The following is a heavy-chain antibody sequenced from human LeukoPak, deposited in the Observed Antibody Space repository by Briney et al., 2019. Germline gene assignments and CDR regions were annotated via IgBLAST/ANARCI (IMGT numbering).Heavy chain of an antibody. CDR2: ISSSSTSI. Sequence: GGSLRLSCAASGFTFSTYSMNWVRQAPGKGLERISYISSSSTSIYYADSVKGRFTISRDNAKNSLYLQMNSLRAEDTAVYYCAKLGYCSSISCYILDYWGQGTLVTVSS. CDR3: AKLGYCSSISCYILDY. D-gene: IGHD2-2*02. V-gene: IGHV3-48*01. CDR1: GFTFSTYS. J-gene: IGHJ4*02.